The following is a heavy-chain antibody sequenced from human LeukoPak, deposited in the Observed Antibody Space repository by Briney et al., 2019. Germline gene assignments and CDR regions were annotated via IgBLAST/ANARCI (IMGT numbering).Heavy chain of an antibody. Sequence: PSETLSLTCTVSGGSISSYYWSWLRQPPGKGLEWIGYIYYSGSTNYNPSLKSRVTISVDTSKNQFSLKLSSVTAADTAVYHCARWQMGLDYWGQGTLVTVSS. CDR2: IYYSGST. J-gene: IGHJ4*02. CDR1: GGSISSYY. CDR3: ARWQMGLDY. V-gene: IGHV4-59*01. D-gene: IGHD5-24*01.